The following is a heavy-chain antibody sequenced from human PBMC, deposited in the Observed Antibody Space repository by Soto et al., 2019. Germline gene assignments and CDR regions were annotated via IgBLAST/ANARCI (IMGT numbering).Heavy chain of an antibody. J-gene: IGHJ6*02. Sequence: GESLKISCNGSGYSFTSYWIGWVRQMPGKGLEWMGIIYPGDSDTRYSPSFQGQVTISADKSISTAYLQWSSLKASDTAMYYCARHGVHYYYGMDVWGQGTTVTVSS. CDR3: ARHGVHYYYGMDV. V-gene: IGHV5-51*01. CDR1: GYSFTSYW. CDR2: IYPGDSDT. D-gene: IGHD3-16*01.